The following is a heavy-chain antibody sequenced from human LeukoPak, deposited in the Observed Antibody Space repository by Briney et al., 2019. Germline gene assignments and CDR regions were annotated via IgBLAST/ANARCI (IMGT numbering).Heavy chain of an antibody. D-gene: IGHD1-26*01. V-gene: IGHV4-59*01. J-gene: IGHJ4*02. CDR2: IYYSGST. Sequence: SETLSLTCTVSGGSISSYYWSWIRQPPGKGLEWIGYIYYSGSTNYNPSLKSRVTISVDTSKNQFSLKLSSVTAADTAVYYCAREGYSGSAGWDVDYWGQGALVTVSS. CDR3: AREGYSGSAGWDVDY. CDR1: GGSISSYY.